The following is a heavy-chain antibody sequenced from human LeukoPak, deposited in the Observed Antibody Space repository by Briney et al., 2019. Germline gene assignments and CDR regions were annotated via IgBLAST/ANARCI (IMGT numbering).Heavy chain of an antibody. V-gene: IGHV3-23*01. CDR2: ISGSGGST. CDR3: AKDRSRGPYRYCSSTSCSNYFDY. J-gene: IGHJ4*02. Sequence: GGSLRLSCAASGFTFSSYAMSWVRQAPGKGLEWVSAISGSGGSTYYADSVKGRFTISRDNSKNTLYLQMNSLRAEDTAVYYCAKDRSRGPYRYCSSTSCSNYFDYWGQGTLVTVSS. CDR1: GFTFSSYA. D-gene: IGHD2-2*01.